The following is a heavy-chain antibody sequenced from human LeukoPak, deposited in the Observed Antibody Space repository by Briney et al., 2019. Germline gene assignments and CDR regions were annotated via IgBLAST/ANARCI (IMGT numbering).Heavy chain of an antibody. D-gene: IGHD1-26*01. CDR2: IYHSGST. Sequence: SQTLSLTCTVSGGSISSGGYYWSWIRQPPGKGLEWIGYIYHSGSTYYNPSLKSRVTISVDRSKNQFSLKLSSVTAADTAVYYCARGAGGNNWFDPWGQGTLVTVSS. CDR1: GGSISSGGYY. CDR3: ARGAGGNNWFDP. V-gene: IGHV4-30-2*01. J-gene: IGHJ5*02.